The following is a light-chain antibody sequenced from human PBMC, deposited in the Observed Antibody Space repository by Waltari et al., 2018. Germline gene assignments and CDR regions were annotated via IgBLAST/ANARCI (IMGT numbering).Light chain of an antibody. CDR3: CSYAGLGIYV. Sequence: QSGLTQPASVSGSPGQSITISCPGPSSDVGHYTLVSWYQQYPGKAPKLMVYEVTKRTSGVSDRFSGSKSGNTASLTIYGLQSEDEADYYCCSYAGLGIYVFGTGTKVTVL. CDR1: SSDVGHYTL. CDR2: EVT. V-gene: IGLV2-23*02. J-gene: IGLJ1*01.